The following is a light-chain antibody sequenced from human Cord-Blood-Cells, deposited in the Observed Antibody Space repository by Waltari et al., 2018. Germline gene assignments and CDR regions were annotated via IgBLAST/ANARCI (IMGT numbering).Light chain of an antibody. Sequence: EIVLTQSPGTLSLSPGERATLSCRASQSVSSSYLAWYQQKPGQAPRLLIYWASSRATGIPDRFSGSGSGTDFTLTISRLEPEDFAVYYCQQYGSSPLYTFGQGTKLEIK. CDR3: QQYGSSPLYT. V-gene: IGKV3-20*01. J-gene: IGKJ2*01. CDR2: WAS. CDR1: QSVSSSY.